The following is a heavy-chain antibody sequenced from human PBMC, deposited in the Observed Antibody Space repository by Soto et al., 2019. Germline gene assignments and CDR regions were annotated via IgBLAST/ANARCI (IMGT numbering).Heavy chain of an antibody. CDR1: GFTFSSYG. J-gene: IGHJ4*02. CDR3: ARDRGYSSSWFRN. D-gene: IGHD6-13*01. V-gene: IGHV3-33*01. CDR2: IWYDGSNK. Sequence: GGSLRLSCAASGFTFSSYGMHWVRQAPGKGLEWVAVIWYDGSNKYYADSVKGRFTISRDNSKNTLYLQMNSLRAEDTAVYYCARDRGYSSSWFRNWGQGTLVTVSS.